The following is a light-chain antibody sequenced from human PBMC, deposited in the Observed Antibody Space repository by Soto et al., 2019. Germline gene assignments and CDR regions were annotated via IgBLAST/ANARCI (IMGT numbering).Light chain of an antibody. CDR2: DVS. J-gene: IGLJ2*01. CDR1: SSDVGTYSF. Sequence: HSVLTQPASVSGSPVQSIAISCTGTSSDVGTYSFVSWYQQHPGKAPKLLIYDVSNRPSGVSDRFSGSKSGNTASLTISGLQAEDEADYYCSSYTSSTAVFGGGNKVTVL. V-gene: IGLV2-14*03. CDR3: SSYTSSTAV.